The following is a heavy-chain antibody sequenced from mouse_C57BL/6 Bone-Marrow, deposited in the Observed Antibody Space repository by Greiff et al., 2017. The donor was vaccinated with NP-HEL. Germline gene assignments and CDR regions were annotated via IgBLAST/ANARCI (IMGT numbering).Heavy chain of an antibody. V-gene: IGHV5-9-1*02. D-gene: IGHD3-2*02. Sequence: EVQGVESGEGLVKPGGSLKLSCAASGFTFSSYAMSWVRQTPEKRLEWVAYISSGGDYIYYADTVKGRFTISRDNARNTLYLQMSSLKSEDTAMYYCTREVGTAQATGAMDYWGQGTSVTVSS. CDR2: ISSGGDYI. CDR3: TREVGTAQATGAMDY. CDR1: GFTFSSYA. J-gene: IGHJ4*01.